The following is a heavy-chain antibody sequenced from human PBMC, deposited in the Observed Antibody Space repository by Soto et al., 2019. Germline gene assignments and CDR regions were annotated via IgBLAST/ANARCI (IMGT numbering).Heavy chain of an antibody. CDR3: ARAGQWLFDY. Sequence: SHTLSLTCAISGDSVSSKSAGWNWIRQSPSRGLEWLGRTYYRSKWYSEYAVSVKGRITINPDTSKNQFSLQLNSVTPEDTALYYCARAGQWLFDYWGQGTLVTVSS. CDR2: TYYRSKWYS. V-gene: IGHV6-1*01. J-gene: IGHJ4*02. CDR1: GDSVSSKSAG. D-gene: IGHD6-19*01.